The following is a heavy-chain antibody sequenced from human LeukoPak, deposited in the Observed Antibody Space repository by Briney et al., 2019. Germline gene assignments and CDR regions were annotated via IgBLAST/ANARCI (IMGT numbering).Heavy chain of an antibody. V-gene: IGHV4-34*01. CDR2: INHSGST. J-gene: IGHJ6*03. CDR3: ARIGRCSSTSCYVWGGCYYYYYMDV. Sequence: SETLSLTCAVYGGSFSGYYWSWIRQPPGKGLEWIGEINHSGSTNYSPSLKSRVTISVDTSKNQFSLKLSSVTAADTAVYYCARIGRCSSTSCYVWGGCYYYYYMDVWGKGTTVTVSS. D-gene: IGHD2-2*01. CDR1: GGSFSGYY.